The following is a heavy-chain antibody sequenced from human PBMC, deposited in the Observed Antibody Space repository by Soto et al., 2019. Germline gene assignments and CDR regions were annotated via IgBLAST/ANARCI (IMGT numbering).Heavy chain of an antibody. CDR1: GYTFTSYD. CDR3: ARASRRLGYCSGGSCYYYFDY. V-gene: IGHV1-8*01. D-gene: IGHD2-15*01. Sequence: ASVKVSCKASGYTFTSYDVNWVRQATGQGLEWMGWMNPNSGNTGYAQRFQGRVTMTRNTSISTAYMELSSLRSEDTAVYYCARASRRLGYCSGGSCYYYFDYWGQGTLVPVSS. J-gene: IGHJ4*02. CDR2: MNPNSGNT.